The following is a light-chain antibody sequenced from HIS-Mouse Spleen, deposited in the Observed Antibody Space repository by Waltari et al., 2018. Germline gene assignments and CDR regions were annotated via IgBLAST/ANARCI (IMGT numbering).Light chain of an antibody. CDR3: QSYDSSLSGANWV. V-gene: IGLV1-40*01. CDR1: SPTIRAGYD. CDR2: GNS. J-gene: IGLJ3*02. Sequence: QSVLTQPPSVSGAPGQRVTISCTGSSPTIRAGYDVHWYQQLPGTAPKLLIYGNSNRPSGVPDRFSGSKSGTSASLAITGLQAEDEADYYCQSYDSSLSGANWVFGGGTKLTVL.